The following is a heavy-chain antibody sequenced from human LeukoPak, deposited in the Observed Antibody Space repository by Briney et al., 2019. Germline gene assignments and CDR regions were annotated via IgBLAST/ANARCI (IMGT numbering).Heavy chain of an antibody. Sequence: PGGSLRLSCAASGFTFDDYGMSWVRQAPGKGLEWVSGINWNGGSTGYADSVKGRFTISRDNAKNTLYLQMNSLRAEDTAVYYCARDPYGTAAMYPWGQGTLVTVSS. V-gene: IGHV3-20*04. J-gene: IGHJ5*02. CDR2: INWNGGST. CDR1: GFTFDDYG. CDR3: ARDPYGTAAMYP. D-gene: IGHD2-2*01.